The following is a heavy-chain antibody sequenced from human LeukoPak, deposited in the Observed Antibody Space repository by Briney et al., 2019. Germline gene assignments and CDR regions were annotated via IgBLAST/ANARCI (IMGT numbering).Heavy chain of an antibody. CDR1: GYTFNVYY. Sequence: ASVKVSCKASGYTFNVYYIHWARQAPGRGLEWMGWINPNTGDTNYAQKFQGRVTMTRDTSITTAYMELSGLRSDDTAVYYCARDHVGDDAFDIWGQGTMVTVSS. V-gene: IGHV1-2*02. J-gene: IGHJ3*02. CDR3: ARDHVGDDAFDI. CDR2: INPNTGDT. D-gene: IGHD1-26*01.